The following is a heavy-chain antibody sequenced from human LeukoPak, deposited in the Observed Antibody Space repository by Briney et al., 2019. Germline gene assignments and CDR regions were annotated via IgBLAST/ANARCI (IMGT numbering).Heavy chain of an antibody. CDR3: ARDYDVVVVAAEGTDGMDV. J-gene: IGHJ6*02. CDR1: GYTFTSYG. D-gene: IGHD2-15*01. Sequence: GASVKVSCKASGYTFTSYGISWVRQAPGQGLEWMGWISAYNGNTNYAQTLQGRVTMTTDTSTTTAYMELRSLRSDDTAVYYCARDYDVVVVAAEGTDGMDVWGQGTTVTVSS. CDR2: ISAYNGNT. V-gene: IGHV1-18*01.